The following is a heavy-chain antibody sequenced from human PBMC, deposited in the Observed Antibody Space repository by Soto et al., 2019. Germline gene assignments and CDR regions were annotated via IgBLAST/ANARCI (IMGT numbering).Heavy chain of an antibody. CDR3: SRKSGSAYYFDF. J-gene: IGHJ4*02. V-gene: IGHV4-30-4*01. Sequence: SETLSLTCAVSGCSVSSGDYYWTWIRQPPGKGLEWIGYIYHSGSTYYNPSLKSRLTISLDTSKNQFSLKLSSVNAADTAVYYCSRKSGSAYYFDFWGQGTLVTVSS. CDR2: IYHSGST. D-gene: IGHD3-16*01. CDR1: GCSVSSGDYY.